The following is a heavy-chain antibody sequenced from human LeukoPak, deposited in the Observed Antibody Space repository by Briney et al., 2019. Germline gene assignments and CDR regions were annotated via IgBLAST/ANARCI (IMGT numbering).Heavy chain of an antibody. Sequence: PSETLSLTCVVSGGSFNNYYWGWIRQPPGKGLEWIGSFYYSGSTYYNPSLESRVTISLDTSKNHFSLMLSSVTAADTAVYYCARGYDFWSANYYMDVWGKGTTVTVSS. V-gene: IGHV4-39*07. CDR2: FYYSGST. CDR1: GGSFNNYY. CDR3: ARGYDFWSANYYMDV. J-gene: IGHJ6*03. D-gene: IGHD3-3*01.